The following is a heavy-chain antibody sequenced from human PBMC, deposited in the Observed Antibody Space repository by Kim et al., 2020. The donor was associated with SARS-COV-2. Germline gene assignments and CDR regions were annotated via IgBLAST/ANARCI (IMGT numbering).Heavy chain of an antibody. CDR3: ARHATYTPPVQAVAGTEVEIAYYYGMDV. CDR2: IYPGDSDT. Sequence: GESLKISCKGSGYSFTSYWIGWVRQMPGKGLEWMGIIYPGDSDTRYSPSFQGQVTISADKSISTAYLQWSSLKASDTAMYYCARHATYTPPVQAVAGTEVEIAYYYGMDVWGQGTTVTVSS. J-gene: IGHJ6*02. D-gene: IGHD6-19*01. V-gene: IGHV5-51*01. CDR1: GYSFTSYW.